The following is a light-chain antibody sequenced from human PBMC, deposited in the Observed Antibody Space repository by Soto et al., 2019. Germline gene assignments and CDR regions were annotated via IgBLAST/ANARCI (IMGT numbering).Light chain of an antibody. CDR2: DAS. Sequence: DIQMTQSPSTLSASVGDRVALTCRASQNIGSRLAWYQQKPDEAPKLLIYDASSLESGVPLRFGGSGSGTDFTLIISSLQPDDFATYYCQQCNSPFTFGGGTKFEIK. V-gene: IGKV1-5*01. CDR1: QNIGSR. J-gene: IGKJ4*01. CDR3: QQCNSPFT.